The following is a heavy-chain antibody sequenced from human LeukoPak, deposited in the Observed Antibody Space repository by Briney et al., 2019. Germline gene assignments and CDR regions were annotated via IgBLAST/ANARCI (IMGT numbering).Heavy chain of an antibody. Sequence: PSETLSLTCTVSGDSISTSSYYWGWIRQPPGKGLEWIGSVFFSGNTYYEPSLKSRVTISVATSTNQISLNVRSVSAADTAVYYCARDPSRSCAGGNCFSSWGQGTLVIVSS. CDR2: VFFSGNT. V-gene: IGHV4-39*07. D-gene: IGHD2-15*01. J-gene: IGHJ5*02. CDR3: ARDPSRSCAGGNCFSS. CDR1: GDSISTSSYY.